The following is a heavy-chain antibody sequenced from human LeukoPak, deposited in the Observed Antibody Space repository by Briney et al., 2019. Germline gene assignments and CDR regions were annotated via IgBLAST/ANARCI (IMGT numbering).Heavy chain of an antibody. Sequence: SETLSLTCTVSGGSISSYYWSWIRQPPGKGREWIGYIYTTGSTNHNPSLKRRVTISVDTSKNHFSLKLTSVTAADTAVYYCTRIYGSGTSFGYLDVWGKGTTVTVSS. CDR1: GGSISSYY. D-gene: IGHD3-10*01. J-gene: IGHJ6*03. V-gene: IGHV4-4*09. CDR3: TRIYGSGTSFGYLDV. CDR2: IYTTGST.